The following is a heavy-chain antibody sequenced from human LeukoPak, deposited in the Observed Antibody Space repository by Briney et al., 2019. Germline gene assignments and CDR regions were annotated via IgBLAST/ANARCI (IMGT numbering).Heavy chain of an antibody. CDR2: IKQDGSEK. D-gene: IGHD2-15*01. CDR1: GFTFSSYW. V-gene: IGHV3-7*01. CDR3: AKESPDLVGVFDS. J-gene: IGHJ4*02. Sequence: GGSLRLSCAASGFTFSSYWMSWVRQAPGKGLEWVANIKQDGSEKYYVDSVKGRFTISRDNAKNSLYLQMNSLRAEDTAVYYCAKESPDLVGVFDSWGQGTLVTVSS.